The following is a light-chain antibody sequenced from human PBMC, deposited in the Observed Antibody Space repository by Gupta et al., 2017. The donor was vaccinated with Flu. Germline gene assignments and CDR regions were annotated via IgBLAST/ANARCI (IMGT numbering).Light chain of an antibody. Sequence: MIISCTATSDDMGGFNRVSWYQQYPGKAPKVILCDVSNRPSGVSNRFSGSKSGNTASLTISGLQAEDEADYYCCSSAGSTTCVVVGGGTRLTVL. V-gene: IGLV2-23*02. CDR3: CSSAGSTTCVV. J-gene: IGLJ2*01. CDR1: SDDMGGFNR. CDR2: DVS.